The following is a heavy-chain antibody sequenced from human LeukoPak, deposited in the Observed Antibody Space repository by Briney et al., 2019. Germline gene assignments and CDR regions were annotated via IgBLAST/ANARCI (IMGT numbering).Heavy chain of an antibody. J-gene: IGHJ4*02. CDR3: ARERIRCRGDCNDD. D-gene: IGHD2-21*02. CDR1: GFTFSSYE. CDR2: IGTGNNK. V-gene: IGHV3-48*03. Sequence: GGSLRLSCEASGFTFSSYEMNWVRQTPGKGLEWVSYIGTGNNKHYAESIKGRFTTSRDDAKNALYLHMDSLKAEDTAVYYCARERIRCRGDCNDDWGQGTLVTVSS.